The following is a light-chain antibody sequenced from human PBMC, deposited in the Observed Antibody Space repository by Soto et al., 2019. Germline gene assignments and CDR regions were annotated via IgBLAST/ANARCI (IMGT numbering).Light chain of an antibody. CDR3: SSNAGSSTFVV. CDR2: ECS. V-gene: IGLV2-23*03. Sequence: QSVLTQPASVSGSPGQSITISCTGTSSEVGSYNLVSWYQQHPGKAPKLMLYECSKRPSGVSNRFSGSKSGNTASLTISGLQAEDQSDYYCSSNAGSSTFVVFGGGTKLTVL. CDR1: SSEVGSYNL. J-gene: IGLJ2*01.